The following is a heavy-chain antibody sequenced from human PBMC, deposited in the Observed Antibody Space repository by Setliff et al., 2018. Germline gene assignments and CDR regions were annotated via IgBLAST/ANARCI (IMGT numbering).Heavy chain of an antibody. D-gene: IGHD5-18*01. CDR2: TIPMFGTT. J-gene: IGHJ6*03. CDR1: GYRFTTYW. V-gene: IGHV1-69*05. Sequence: KISCKGSGYRFTTYWIGWVRQMPGKGLEWMGGTIPMFGTTNYARKFQGRVTIITDESTSTAFMQLSSLRSEDTAVYYRGREGVDTRSSTDYRYYMDVWGKGTTVTVSS. CDR3: GREGVDTRSSTDYRYYMDV.